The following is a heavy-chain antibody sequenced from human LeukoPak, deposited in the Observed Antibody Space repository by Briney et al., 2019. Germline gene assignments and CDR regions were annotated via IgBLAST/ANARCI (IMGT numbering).Heavy chain of an antibody. Sequence: SVKVSCKASGGTFSSYAISWVRQAPGQGLEWMGGIIPIFGTANYAQKFQGRVTITADESTSTAYMELSSLRSEDTAVYYCARSIQLWSPNWFDPWGQGTLVTVSS. CDR3: ARSIQLWSPNWFDP. D-gene: IGHD5-18*01. J-gene: IGHJ5*02. CDR2: IIPIFGTA. V-gene: IGHV1-69*13. CDR1: GGTFSSYA.